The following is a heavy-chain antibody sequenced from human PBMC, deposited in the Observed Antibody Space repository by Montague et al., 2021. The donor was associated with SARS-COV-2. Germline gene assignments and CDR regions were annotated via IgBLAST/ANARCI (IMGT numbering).Heavy chain of an antibody. CDR2: LYYSGST. Sequence: SETLSLTCTVSGGSISSYYWSWIWQRQGKGLEWIGYLYYSGSTNNNPSPNSRVTISVDTSKNQFPLGLNSVAAADTAVYYCARHPTGYRYFYYLDVWGKGTTVTVSS. CDR3: ARHPTGYRYFYYLDV. D-gene: IGHD1-1*01. J-gene: IGHJ6*03. V-gene: IGHV4-59*01. CDR1: GGSISSYY.